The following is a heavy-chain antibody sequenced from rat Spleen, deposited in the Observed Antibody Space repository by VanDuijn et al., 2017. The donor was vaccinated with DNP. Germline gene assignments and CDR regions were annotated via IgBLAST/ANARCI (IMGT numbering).Heavy chain of an antibody. CDR2: IIYDGSST. CDR3: VLQKDYYECIYYPEGFYY. J-gene: IGHJ2*01. CDR1: GFTFSDYA. Sequence: EVQLVESGGGLVQPGNSLKLSCAASGFTFSDYAMAWVRQSPKKGLEWVATIIYDGSSTYYRDSVKGRFTISKDNAKSTLYLQMDSLRSEDTATYYCVLQKDYYECIYYPEGFYYWGQGVMVTVTS. V-gene: IGHV5-17*01. D-gene: IGHD1-12*02.